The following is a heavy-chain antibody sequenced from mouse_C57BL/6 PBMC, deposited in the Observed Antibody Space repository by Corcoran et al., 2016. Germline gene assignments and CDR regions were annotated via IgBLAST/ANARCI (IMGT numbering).Heavy chain of an antibody. CDR1: GYTFTDYY. CDR2: INPNNGGT. Sequence: EVQLQQSGPELVKPGASVKISCKASGYTFTDYYMNWVKQSHGKSLEWIGDINPNNGGTSYNQKFKGKATLTVDKSSSTAYMELRSLTSEDSAVYYCAGSRAYYFDYWGQGTTLTVSS. J-gene: IGHJ2*01. D-gene: IGHD3-3*01. V-gene: IGHV1-26*01. CDR3: AGSRAYYFDY.